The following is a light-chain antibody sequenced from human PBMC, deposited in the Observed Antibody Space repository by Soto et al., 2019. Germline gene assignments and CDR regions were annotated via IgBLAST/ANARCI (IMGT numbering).Light chain of an antibody. V-gene: IGLV2-14*01. CDR2: DVS. CDR3: SSYTSSSTRV. J-gene: IGLJ1*01. CDR1: SSDVGGYNY. Sequence: QAVLTQPASVSVSPGQSITISCTGTSSDVGGYNYVSWYQQHPGKAPKLMIYDVSNRPSGVSNRFSGSKSGNTASLTISGLQAEDEADYYCSSYTSSSTRVFGTGTKLTVL.